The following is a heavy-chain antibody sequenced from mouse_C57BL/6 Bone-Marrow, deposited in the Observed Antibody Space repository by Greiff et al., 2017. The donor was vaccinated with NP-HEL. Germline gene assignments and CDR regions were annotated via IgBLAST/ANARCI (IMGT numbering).Heavy chain of an antibody. J-gene: IGHJ3*01. Sequence: QVQLQQPGAELVRPGSSVKLSCKASGYTFTSYWMDWVKQRPGQGLEWIGNIYPSDSETHYNQKFKDKATLTVDKSSSTAYMQLSSLTSEDSAVYYCARSYYYGSSYVFAYWGQGTLVTVSA. CDR3: ARSYYYGSSYVFAY. V-gene: IGHV1-61*01. D-gene: IGHD1-1*01. CDR1: GYTFTSYW. CDR2: IYPSDSET.